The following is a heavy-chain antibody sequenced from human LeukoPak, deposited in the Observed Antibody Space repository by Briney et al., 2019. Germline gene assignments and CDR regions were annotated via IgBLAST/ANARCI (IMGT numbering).Heavy chain of an antibody. J-gene: IGHJ4*02. D-gene: IGHD2-15*01. CDR1: GGSISGYH. Sequence: SETLSLTCTVSGGSISGYHWNWIRQPPGKGLEWRGDIYYSGSTNYNPSLKSRVTISLDTSKNQFSLNLNSVTAADTAVYYCARLRCSGGSCYDDYWGQGTLVTVSS. CDR3: ARLRCSGGSCYDDY. V-gene: IGHV4-59*08. CDR2: IYYSGST.